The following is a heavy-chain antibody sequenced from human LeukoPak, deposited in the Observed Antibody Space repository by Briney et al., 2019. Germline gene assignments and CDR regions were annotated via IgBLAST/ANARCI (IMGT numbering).Heavy chain of an antibody. CDR2: IYYSGST. J-gene: IGHJ4*02. CDR3: AYSSSWENTPFDY. CDR1: GGSISSGDYY. V-gene: IGHV4-30-4*01. Sequence: SQTLSLTCTVSGGSISSGDYYWSWIRQPPGKGLEWFGYIYYSGSTYYNPSLKSRVTISVDTSKNQFSLKLSSVTAADTAVYYCAYSSSWENTPFDYWGQGTLVTVSS. D-gene: IGHD6-13*01.